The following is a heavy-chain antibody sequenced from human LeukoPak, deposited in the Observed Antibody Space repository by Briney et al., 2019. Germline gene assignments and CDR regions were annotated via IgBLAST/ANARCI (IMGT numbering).Heavy chain of an antibody. V-gene: IGHV4-39*01. CDR1: GGSISSSSYY. CDR3: ARAPYYYYYMDV. Sequence: SETLSLTCTVYGGSISSSSYYWGWIRQPPGKGLEWIGSIYYSGSTYYNPSLKSRVTISVDTSKNQFSLKLSSVTAADTAVYYCARAPYYYYYMDVWGKGTTVTVSS. CDR2: IYYSGST. J-gene: IGHJ6*03.